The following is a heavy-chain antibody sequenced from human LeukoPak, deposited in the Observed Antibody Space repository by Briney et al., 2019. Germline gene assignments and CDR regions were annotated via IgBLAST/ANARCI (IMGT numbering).Heavy chain of an antibody. CDR2: ISSSGSTI. CDR3: AELGITMIGGV. V-gene: IGHV3-48*03. D-gene: IGHD3-10*02. J-gene: IGHJ6*04. CDR1: GFIFSSYG. Sequence: GGSLRLSCVAPGFIFSSYGMHWVRQAPGKGLEWVSYISSSGSTIYYADSVKGRFTISRDNAKNSLYLQMNSLRAEDTAVYYCAELGITMIGGVWGKGTTVTISS.